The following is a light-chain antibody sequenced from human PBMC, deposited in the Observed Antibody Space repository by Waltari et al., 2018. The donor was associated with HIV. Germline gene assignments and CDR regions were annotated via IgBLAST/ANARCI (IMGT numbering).Light chain of an antibody. J-gene: IGKJ1*01. Sequence: EIVLTQSPGTLYLSPGERATLSCMASQSVTSTYFAWYQQKPGQAPRLLIYGASSRATGIPDRFSGTWSGTDFTLTISRLEPEDFALYYCQQYGSLQWTFGQGTKVEIK. CDR3: QQYGSLQWT. V-gene: IGKV3-20*01. CDR2: GAS. CDR1: QSVTSTY.